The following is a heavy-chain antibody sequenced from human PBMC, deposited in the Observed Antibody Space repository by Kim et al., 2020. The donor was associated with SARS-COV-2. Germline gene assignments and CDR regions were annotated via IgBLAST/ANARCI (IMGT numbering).Heavy chain of an antibody. CDR3: AREYYGSGGGVDV. Sequence: NPSLKSRVTISVDTSKNQFSLKLSSVTAADTAVYYCAREYYGSGGGVDVWGQGTTVTVSS. J-gene: IGHJ6*02. D-gene: IGHD3-10*01. V-gene: IGHV4-59*01.